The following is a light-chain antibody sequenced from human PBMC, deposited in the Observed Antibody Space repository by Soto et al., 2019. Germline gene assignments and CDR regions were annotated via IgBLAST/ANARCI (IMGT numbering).Light chain of an antibody. CDR2: GAS. CDR3: QQYNTWPT. CDR1: QSVNSN. Sequence: EIVMTQSPATLSVSPGERATLSCRASQSVNSNLAWYQQKPGQAPRLLIYGASTRATGIPARFSGSGSGTEFTLTISSLQYEDFAVYYCQQYNTWPTFGPGTKVDIK. J-gene: IGKJ3*01. V-gene: IGKV3-15*01.